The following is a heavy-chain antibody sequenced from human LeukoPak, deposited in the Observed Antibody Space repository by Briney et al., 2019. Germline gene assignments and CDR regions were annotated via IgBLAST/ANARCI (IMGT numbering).Heavy chain of an antibody. D-gene: IGHD4-17*01. Sequence: GGSLRLSCAASGFTFSSFGMHWVRQAPGQGLEWVAVISFDGSNQYYADSVKGRFTIYRDNFKNPVYLQMNSLRAEETAVYYCAKSHPPTVTTEEGEYLQHWGQGTLVTVSS. J-gene: IGHJ1*01. CDR1: GFTFSSFG. CDR3: AKSHPPTVTTEEGEYLQH. CDR2: ISFDGSNQ. V-gene: IGHV3-30*18.